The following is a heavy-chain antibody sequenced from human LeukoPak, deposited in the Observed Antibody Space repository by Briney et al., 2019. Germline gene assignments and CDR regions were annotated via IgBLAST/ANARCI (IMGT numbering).Heavy chain of an antibody. V-gene: IGHV3-20*04. Sequence: GGSLRFSCAAYGFTFDDYGMSWVPQAQGKGLKWVSGINWNGGSTGYADSVKGRFTISRDNAKNSLYLQMNSLRAEDTAFYYCARGYGDYDFFFNHWGQGTLVTVSS. CDR3: ARGYGDYDFFFNH. CDR1: GFTFDDYG. D-gene: IGHD4-17*01. CDR2: INWNGGST. J-gene: IGHJ5*02.